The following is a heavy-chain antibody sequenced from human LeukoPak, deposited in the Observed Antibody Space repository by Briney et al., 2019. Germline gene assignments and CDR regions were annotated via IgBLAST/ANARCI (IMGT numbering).Heavy chain of an antibody. Sequence: GGSLRLSCAASGFTFTSYWMNWVRQAPGKGLEWVANIKEDGSEKYYVDSVKGRLTISRDNAKNSVYLQMNSLRAEDTAVYYCARDNGFWGQGTLVTVSS. D-gene: IGHD2-8*01. CDR3: ARDNGF. CDR2: IKEDGSEK. CDR1: GFTFTSYW. J-gene: IGHJ4*02. V-gene: IGHV3-7*03.